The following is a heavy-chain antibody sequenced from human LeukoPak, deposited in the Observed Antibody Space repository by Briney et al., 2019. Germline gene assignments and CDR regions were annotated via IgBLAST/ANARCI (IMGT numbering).Heavy chain of an antibody. CDR1: GGSFSGW. V-gene: IGHV4-34*01. CDR2: IHHSGGT. Sequence: PSETLSLTCAVYGGSFSGWWSWIRQPPGKGLEWIGEIHHSGGTKYNPSLRSLDTISVDTSKRRISLKMTSVTAADTAIYYCARHNGWAFDIWGQGTVVTVSS. J-gene: IGHJ3*02. CDR3: ARHNGWAFDI. D-gene: IGHD2-15*01.